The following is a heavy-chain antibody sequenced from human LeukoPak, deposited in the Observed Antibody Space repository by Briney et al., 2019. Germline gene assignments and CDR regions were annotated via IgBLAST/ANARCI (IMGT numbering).Heavy chain of an antibody. CDR2: IYHSGST. CDR1: GYSISSGYY. D-gene: IGHD5-18*01. V-gene: IGHV4-38-2*01. CDR3: ARGFLQLWAFDY. Sequence: PSETLSLTCAVSGYSISSGYYWGWIRQPPGKGLEWIGSIYHSGSTYYNPSLKSRVTISVDTSKNQFSLTLSSVTAADTAVYYCARGFLQLWAFDYWGQGTLVTVSS. J-gene: IGHJ4*02.